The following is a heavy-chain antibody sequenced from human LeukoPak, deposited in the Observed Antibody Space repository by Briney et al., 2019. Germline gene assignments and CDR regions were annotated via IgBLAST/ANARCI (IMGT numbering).Heavy chain of an antibody. CDR1: GGSISSYY. Sequence: SETLSLICTVSGGSISSYYWSWIRQPAGKGLEWIGRIYSSGSTNYNPSLNSRVTMSVDTSKNQFSLKLSSLTAADTAVYYCARTSPKNGAFDIWGQGTMVTVSS. D-gene: IGHD2-8*01. J-gene: IGHJ3*02. V-gene: IGHV4-4*07. CDR2: IYSSGST. CDR3: ARTSPKNGAFDI.